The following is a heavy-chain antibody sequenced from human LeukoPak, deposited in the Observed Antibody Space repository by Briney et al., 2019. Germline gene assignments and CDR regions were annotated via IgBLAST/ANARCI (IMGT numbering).Heavy chain of an antibody. V-gene: IGHV4-39*07. CDR2: IYYSGST. Sequence: PSQTLSLTCTVSGGSISSGGYYWSWIRQPPGKGLEWIGSIYYSGSTYYNPSLKSRVTISVDTSKNQFSLKLSSVTAADTAVYYCARASHTVMRAFDIWGQGTMVTVSS. D-gene: IGHD4-11*01. J-gene: IGHJ3*02. CDR3: ARASHTVMRAFDI. CDR1: GGSISSGGYY.